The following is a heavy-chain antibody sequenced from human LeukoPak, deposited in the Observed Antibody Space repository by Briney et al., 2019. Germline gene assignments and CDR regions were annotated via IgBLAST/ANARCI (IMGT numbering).Heavy chain of an antibody. Sequence: ASVKVSCKASGYTFTNYGIDWLRQAPGQGLERMGWISPYNGNTDYAQKFQGRVTMTTDTSTSTAYMELRSLRSDDTAMYYCAILDLENGFDYWGQEPWSPSPQ. CDR1: GYTFTNYG. CDR2: ISPYNGNT. J-gene: IGHJ4*01. D-gene: IGHD1-1*01. V-gene: IGHV1-18*01. CDR3: AILDLENGFDY.